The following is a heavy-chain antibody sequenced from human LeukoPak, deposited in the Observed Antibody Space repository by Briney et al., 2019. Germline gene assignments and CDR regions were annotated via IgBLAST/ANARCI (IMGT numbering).Heavy chain of an antibody. V-gene: IGHV3-23*01. CDR3: AKKMLAHMDV. J-gene: IGHJ6*03. Sequence: GGSLRLSCAASGFTFSSFAMTWVRQAPGKGLEWVSTISGSRGSTYYADSVKGRFTISRDNSKNTLYLQMNGLRAEDTAVYYCAKKMLAHMDVWGKGTTVTVSS. D-gene: IGHD3-10*02. CDR2: ISGSRGST. CDR1: GFTFSSFA.